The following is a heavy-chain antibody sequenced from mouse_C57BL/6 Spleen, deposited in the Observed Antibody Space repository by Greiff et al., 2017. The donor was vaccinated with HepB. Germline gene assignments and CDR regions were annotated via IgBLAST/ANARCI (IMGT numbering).Heavy chain of an antibody. CDR2: IYPGDGDT. J-gene: IGHJ1*03. Sequence: QVQLQQSGPELVKPGASVKISCKASGYAFSSSWMNWVKQRPGKGLEWIGRIYPGDGDTNYNGKFKGKATLTADKSSSTAYMQLSSLTSEDSAVYFCAREGKYFDVWGTGTTVTVSS. V-gene: IGHV1-82*01. CDR3: AREGKYFDV. CDR1: GYAFSSSW.